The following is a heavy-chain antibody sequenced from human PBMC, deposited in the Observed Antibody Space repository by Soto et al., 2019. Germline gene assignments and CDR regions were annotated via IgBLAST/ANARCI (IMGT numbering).Heavy chain of an antibody. CDR3: AGGDFLTGYSQWGGSYYYYAMDV. CDR1: GFTFSNAW. CDR2: IKSKTAGGTI. J-gene: IGHJ6*02. D-gene: IGHD3-9*01. V-gene: IGHV3-15*07. Sequence: EVQLVESGGGLVKPGGSLRLSCAASGFTFSNAWINWVRQPPGKGLEWVGRIKSKTAGGTIDYAAAVKGRFTILRDDSKNMLYLQMNSLKTEDTAVYYCAGGDFLTGYSQWGGSYYYYAMDVWGQGTTVTVSS.